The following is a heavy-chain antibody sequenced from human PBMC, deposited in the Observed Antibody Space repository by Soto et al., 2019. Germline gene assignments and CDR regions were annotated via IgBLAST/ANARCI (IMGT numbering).Heavy chain of an antibody. CDR2: FDPEDGET. V-gene: IGHV1-24*01. CDR1: GYTLTELS. J-gene: IGHJ4*02. D-gene: IGHD4-17*01. Sequence: ASVKVSCKVSGYTLTELSMHWVRQAPGKGLEWMGGFDPEDGETIYAQKFQGRVTMTEDTSTDTAYMELSSLRSEDTAVYYCATDLSGGEYTPLIPTVTXRWGQGTLVTVSS. CDR3: ATDLSGGEYTPLIPTVTXR.